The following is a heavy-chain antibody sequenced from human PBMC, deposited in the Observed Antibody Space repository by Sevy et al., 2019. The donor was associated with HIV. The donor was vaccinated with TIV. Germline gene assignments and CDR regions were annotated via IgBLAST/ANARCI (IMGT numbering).Heavy chain of an antibody. D-gene: IGHD2-8*01. J-gene: IGHJ4*02. V-gene: IGHV3-23*01. Sequence: GGSLRLSCAASGFTFSKYSMSWVRQPPGKGLEWVSTLSFGCGEINYADSVKGRFTISRDNSKSSVYLQMNNVRPEYTAVYYCAREGCTKPHDYWGQGTLVTVSS. CDR3: AREGCTKPHDY. CDR1: GFTFSKYS. CDR2: LSFGCGEI.